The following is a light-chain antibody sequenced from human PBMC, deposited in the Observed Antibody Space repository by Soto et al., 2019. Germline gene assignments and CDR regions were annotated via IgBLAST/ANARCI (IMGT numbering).Light chain of an antibody. J-gene: IGKJ5*01. CDR1: QSIGSSN. CDR2: GAS. Sequence: EIVVTHSPYTLSLSPGARATFSCRASQSIGSSNLAWYQQKPGQAPRLLIFGASGRAPGIPDRISGSGSGTDFNVTISRLEPEDFAVYYCQRYASSPITFGQGTRLEIK. CDR3: QRYASSPIT. V-gene: IGKV3-20*01.